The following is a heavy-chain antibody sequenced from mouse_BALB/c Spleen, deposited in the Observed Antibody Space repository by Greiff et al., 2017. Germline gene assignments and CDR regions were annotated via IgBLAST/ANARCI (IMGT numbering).Heavy chain of an antibody. CDR3: AREGDYYGSSLFDY. Sequence: EVKLVESGGGLVKPGGSLKLSCAASGFTFSSYAMSWVRQSPEKRLEWVAEISSGGSYTYYPDTVTGRFTISRDNAKNTLYLEMSSLRSEDTAMYYCAREGDYYGSSLFDYWGQGTTLTVSS. J-gene: IGHJ2*01. V-gene: IGHV5-9-4*01. CDR2: ISSGGSYT. D-gene: IGHD1-1*01. CDR1: GFTFSSYA.